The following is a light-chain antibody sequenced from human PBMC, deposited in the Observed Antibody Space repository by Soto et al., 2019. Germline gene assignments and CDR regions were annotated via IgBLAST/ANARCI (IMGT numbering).Light chain of an antibody. CDR2: GAS. J-gene: IGKJ1*01. V-gene: IGKV3-20*01. CDR3: QHYGGATWT. CDR1: QSFSGSY. Sequence: EIVLTQSPGTLSLSPGERATLSCRASQSFSGSYLAWYQQRPGQAPRLLIYGASSSATGIPDRFSGSESGTDFTITISRLQHEDFAVYYCQHYGGATWTFGQGTKLEI.